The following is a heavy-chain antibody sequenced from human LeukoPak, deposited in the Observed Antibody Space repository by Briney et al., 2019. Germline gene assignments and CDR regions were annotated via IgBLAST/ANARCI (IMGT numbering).Heavy chain of an antibody. J-gene: IGHJ4*02. CDR3: ARDLWDSGSYYFDY. V-gene: IGHV3-33*01. CDR1: GFTFSSYG. CDR2: IWYDGSKQ. Sequence: GMSLRLSCAASGFTFSSYGIHWVRQAPGKGLEWEAIIWYDGSKQYHADSVKGRFTISRDNSKNTVYLQMNSLRAEDTAVYYCARDLWDSGSYYFDYWGQGTLVTVSS. D-gene: IGHD1-26*01.